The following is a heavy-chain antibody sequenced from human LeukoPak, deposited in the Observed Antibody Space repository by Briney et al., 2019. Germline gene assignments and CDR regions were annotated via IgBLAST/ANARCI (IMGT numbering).Heavy chain of an antibody. CDR1: GFSFSSYG. CDR2: IRYDGRNK. J-gene: IGHJ6*02. D-gene: IGHD5-18*01. V-gene: IGHV3-30*02. Sequence: GGSLRLSSAASGFSFSSYGMHWVRQGPGKGLEWVAFIRYDGRNKYYADSVKGRFTISRDNSKNTLYLQMNSLRAEDTAVYYCAKDRISGYSFGLVGLDVWGQGTTVTVSS. CDR3: AKDRISGYSFGLVGLDV.